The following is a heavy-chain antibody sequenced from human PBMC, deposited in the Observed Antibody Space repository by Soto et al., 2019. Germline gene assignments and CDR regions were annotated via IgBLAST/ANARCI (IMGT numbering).Heavy chain of an antibody. D-gene: IGHD6-6*01. J-gene: IGHJ4*02. CDR2: ISQSGNT. CDR1: SGSLSGYY. V-gene: IGHV4-34*01. CDR3: ARAPKVSGSSQTRPDF. Sequence: NPSETLSLTCSIYSGSLSGYYWSWIRQPPEKGLEWIGEISQSGNTNYSPSLKSRVSISIDTSKKQFSLNLASVSAADTAVYYCARAPKVSGSSQTRPDFWGQGTLVTVSS.